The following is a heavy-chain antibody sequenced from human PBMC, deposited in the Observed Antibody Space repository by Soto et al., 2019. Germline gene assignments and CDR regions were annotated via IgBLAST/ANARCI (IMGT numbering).Heavy chain of an antibody. V-gene: IGHV3-48*01. CDR2: ISIGSSTI. J-gene: IGHJ4*03. CDR1: GFTFSSYN. D-gene: IGHD2-2*01. Sequence: EVQLVESGGGLVQPGGSLRLSCAASGFTFSSYNMNWVRQAPGKGLEWVSYISIGSSTIYYADSVKGRFTISRDNAKNSLYLQMNSLRAEHTAVYYCARDYCSSTSCYDFWGQWTAVTVSS. CDR3: ARDYCSSTSCYDF.